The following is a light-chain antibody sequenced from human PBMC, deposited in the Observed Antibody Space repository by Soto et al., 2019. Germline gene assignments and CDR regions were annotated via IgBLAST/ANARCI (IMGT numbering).Light chain of an antibody. CDR3: QQYGSSRT. CDR2: GAS. Sequence: EIVLTQPPATLSLSPGETATLSCRASQSVSSSYLAWYQQKPGQAPRLLIYGASSRATGIPDRFSGSGSGTDFTLTISRLEPEDFAVYYCQQYGSSRTFGQGTKVDIK. CDR1: QSVSSSY. V-gene: IGKV3-20*01. J-gene: IGKJ1*01.